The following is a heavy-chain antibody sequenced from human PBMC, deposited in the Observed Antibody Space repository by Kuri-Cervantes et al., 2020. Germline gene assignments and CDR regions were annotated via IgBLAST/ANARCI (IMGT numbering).Heavy chain of an antibody. Sequence: LSLTCVASGFTFSNFDIHWVRQTTGKGLEWVAGLTPTNDENFLPSVKGRFTISRENAKNSLYLQMDSLRAGDTAVYYCAREYGEPGHWYFDLWGRGTLVTVSS. CDR2: LTPTNDE. V-gene: IGHV3-13*01. D-gene: IGHD3-10*01. CDR1: GFTFSNFD. J-gene: IGHJ2*01. CDR3: AREYGEPGHWYFDL.